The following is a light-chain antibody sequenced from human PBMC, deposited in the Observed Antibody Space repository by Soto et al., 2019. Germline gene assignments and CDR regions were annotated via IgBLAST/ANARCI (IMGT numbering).Light chain of an antibody. CDR2: AAS. Sequence: DIQMTQSPSSLSASVGDRVTITCRASQDISNSLAWYQQKPGKVPKVLIYAASILQSGVPARFSGSGSGTDFTLTISSLQPEDVATYYCQEYNSAPLTCGGGTKVEI. J-gene: IGKJ4*01. CDR3: QEYNSAPLT. CDR1: QDISNS. V-gene: IGKV1-27*01.